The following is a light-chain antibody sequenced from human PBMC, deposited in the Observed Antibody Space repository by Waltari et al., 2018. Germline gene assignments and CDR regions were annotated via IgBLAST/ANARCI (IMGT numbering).Light chain of an antibody. CDR2: DAS. V-gene: IGKV3-11*01. CDR1: QSVSGS. J-gene: IGKJ4*01. Sequence: EIVLTQSPATLSLSLGERATISCRASQSVSGSLVWYQQKPGQAPRLLIYDASNRATGIPARFSGSGSGTDFTLTISSLEAEDFAVYYCQQHTNWPPEVAFGGGTKVEIK. CDR3: QQHTNWPPEVA.